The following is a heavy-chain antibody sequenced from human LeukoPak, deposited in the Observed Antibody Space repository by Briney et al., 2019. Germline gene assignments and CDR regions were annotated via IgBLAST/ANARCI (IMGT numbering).Heavy chain of an antibody. CDR1: GFTFSDYG. CDR3: ARDYITILEWPYGPYGMDV. V-gene: IGHV3-33*08. D-gene: IGHD3-3*01. Sequence: PGRSLRLSCAASGFTFSDYGMHWVRQAPGKGLEWVAVIWYDGSNKYYADSVKGRFTISRDNSKNTLYLQMNSLRAEDTAVYYCARDYITILEWPYGPYGMDVWGQGTTVTVSS. J-gene: IGHJ6*02. CDR2: IWYDGSNK.